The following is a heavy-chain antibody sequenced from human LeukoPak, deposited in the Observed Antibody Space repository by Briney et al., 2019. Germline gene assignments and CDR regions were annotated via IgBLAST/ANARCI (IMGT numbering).Heavy chain of an antibody. CDR3: ASPLGYSSSWYLTGG. D-gene: IGHD6-13*01. CDR1: GGTFSSYA. J-gene: IGHJ4*02. Sequence: SVKVSCKASGGTFSSYAISWVRPAPGQGLEWMGRIIPILGIANYAQKFQGRVTITADKSTSTAYMELSSLRSEDTAVYYCASPLGYSSSWYLTGGWGQGTLVTVSS. CDR2: IIPILGIA. V-gene: IGHV1-69*04.